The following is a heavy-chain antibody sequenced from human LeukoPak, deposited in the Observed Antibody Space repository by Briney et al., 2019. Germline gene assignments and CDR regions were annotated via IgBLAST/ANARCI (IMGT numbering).Heavy chain of an antibody. CDR3: ARVLAIFGLDTTDFYMDV. D-gene: IGHD3/OR15-3a*01. CDR1: GASIRSHY. V-gene: IGHV4-59*11. Sequence: PSETLSLTCAVSGASIRSHYWSWIRQPPGKGLEWIGYTSGSISVNPSLKSRVAVSVDPSQNQVSLSLTSVTAADTAVYYCARVLAIFGLDTTDFYMDVRGKGTTVTVSS. J-gene: IGHJ6*03. CDR2: TSGSI.